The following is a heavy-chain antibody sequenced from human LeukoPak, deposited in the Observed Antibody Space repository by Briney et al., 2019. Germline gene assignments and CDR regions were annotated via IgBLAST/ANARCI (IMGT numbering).Heavy chain of an antibody. CDR2: IRYDGSNK. D-gene: IGHD3-22*01. CDR1: GFTFSSYG. Sequence: PGGSLRLSCAASGFTFSSYGMHWVRQAPGKGLEWVAFIRYDGSNKYYADSVKGRFTISRDNSKNTLYLQMNSLRAEDTAVYYCAKARYYYDSSGYYYEVDYWGQGTLVTVSS. V-gene: IGHV3-30*02. J-gene: IGHJ4*02. CDR3: AKARYYYDSSGYYYEVDY.